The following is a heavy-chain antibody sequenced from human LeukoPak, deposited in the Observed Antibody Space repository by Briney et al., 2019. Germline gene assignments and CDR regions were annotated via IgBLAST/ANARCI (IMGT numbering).Heavy chain of an antibody. CDR3: ARERELRPPYFDY. D-gene: IGHD1-26*01. CDR2: INPSGGTT. V-gene: IGHV1-46*01. CDR1: GYTFTSYY. J-gene: IGHJ4*02. Sequence: GASVKVSCKASGYTFTSYYMHWVRQAPGQGLEWMGIINPSGGTTSYAQKFQGRVTMTRDTSTSAVYMELSSLRSEDTAVYYCARERELRPPYFDYWGQGTLVTVSS.